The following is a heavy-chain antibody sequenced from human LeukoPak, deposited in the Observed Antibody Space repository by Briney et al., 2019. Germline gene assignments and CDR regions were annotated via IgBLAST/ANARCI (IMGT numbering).Heavy chain of an antibody. CDR1: GGSLNSYF. V-gene: IGHV4-59*01. Sequence: SETLSLTCTVSGGSLNSYFWSWIRQPPGKGLEWIGYIYYSGSVNYSPSLKSRVSISVDTSKKQFSLRVSSVTAADTAAYYCARLVNYGYSDYWGQGTLVTVSS. CDR3: ARLVNYGYSDY. D-gene: IGHD3-22*01. CDR2: IYYSGSV. J-gene: IGHJ4*02.